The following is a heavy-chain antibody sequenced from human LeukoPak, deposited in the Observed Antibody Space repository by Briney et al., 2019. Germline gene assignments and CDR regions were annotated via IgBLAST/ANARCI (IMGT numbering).Heavy chain of an antibody. D-gene: IGHD3-10*01. J-gene: IGHJ4*02. CDR2: VSAKSGNT. V-gene: IGHV1-18*01. CDR1: GYTFTNFA. Sequence: ASVKVSCKASGYTFTNFAISWVRQAPGQGLEWMGWVSAKSGNTNYAQKFQGRVTMTTDTSTNTAYMELRSLRSDDTAAYFCARVGSGSYMPFDYWGQGTLVTVSS. CDR3: ARVGSGSYMPFDY.